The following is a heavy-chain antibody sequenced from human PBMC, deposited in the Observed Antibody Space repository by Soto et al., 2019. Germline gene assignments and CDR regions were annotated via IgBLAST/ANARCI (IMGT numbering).Heavy chain of an antibody. D-gene: IGHD6-19*01. CDR2: IIPIFGTA. Sequence: SVKVSCKASGGTFSSYAISWVRQAPGQGLEWMGGIIPIFGTANYAQKFQGRVTITADESTSTAYMELSSLRSEDTAVYYCAGVGYSSGWYWGRNYYYYGMDVWGQGTTVTVSS. CDR3: AGVGYSSGWYWGRNYYYYGMDV. V-gene: IGHV1-69*13. CDR1: GGTFSSYA. J-gene: IGHJ6*02.